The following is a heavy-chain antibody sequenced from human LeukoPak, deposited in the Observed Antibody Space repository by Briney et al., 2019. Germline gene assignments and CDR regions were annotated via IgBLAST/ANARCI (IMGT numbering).Heavy chain of an antibody. J-gene: IGHJ4*02. Sequence: ASVKVSCKASGIIFSNFAFNWVRQAPGHGLEWMGRIIPILDLAHYTQKFQGRLTITADKSTNTSYMELTSLTAEDTAVYYCATPSRTEDGDYGVCWGQGTLVTVSS. CDR2: IIPILDLA. D-gene: IGHD4-17*01. V-gene: IGHV1-69*04. CDR3: ATPSRTEDGDYGVC. CDR1: GIIFSNFA.